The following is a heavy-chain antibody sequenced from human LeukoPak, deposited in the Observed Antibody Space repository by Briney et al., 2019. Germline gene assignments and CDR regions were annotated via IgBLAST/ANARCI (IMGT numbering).Heavy chain of an antibody. CDR3: ASLVVVVVAATPPFDY. Sequence: GGSLRLSCAASGFTFSGYWMDRVRQTPEKGLEWVANIRPDGSEIYYVDSVKGRFTISRDNAKNSLYLQMNSLRAEDTAVYYCASLVVVVVAATPPFDYWSQGTLVTVSS. D-gene: IGHD2-15*01. V-gene: IGHV3-7*02. CDR2: IRPDGSEI. CDR1: GFTFSGYW. J-gene: IGHJ4*02.